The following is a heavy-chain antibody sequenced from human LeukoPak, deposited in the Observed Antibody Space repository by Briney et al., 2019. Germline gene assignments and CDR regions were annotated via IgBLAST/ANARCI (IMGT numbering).Heavy chain of an antibody. Sequence: TSETLSLTCTVSGGSISSSSYYWGWIRQPPGKGLEWIGSIYYSGSTYYNPSLKSRVSISVDTSKNQFSLKLSSVTAADTAVYYCAPRGGYCSSTSCFNWFDPWGQGTLVTVSS. J-gene: IGHJ5*02. V-gene: IGHV4-39*07. CDR3: APRGGYCSSTSCFNWFDP. D-gene: IGHD2-2*01. CDR1: GGSISSSSYY. CDR2: IYYSGST.